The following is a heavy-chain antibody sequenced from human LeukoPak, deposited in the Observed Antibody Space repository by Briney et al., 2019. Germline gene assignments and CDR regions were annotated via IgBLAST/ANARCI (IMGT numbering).Heavy chain of an antibody. Sequence: PSETLSLTCTVSGGSISSSGHFWGWIRQPPGKALEWIGSIFYSGSTYYNPSLKSRVAISVDTSKNQFSLKLSSVTAADTAVYYCARAVAGYYFDYWGQGTLVTVSS. D-gene: IGHD6-19*01. V-gene: IGHV4-39*07. CDR3: ARAVAGYYFDY. J-gene: IGHJ4*02. CDR1: GGSISSSGHF. CDR2: IFYSGST.